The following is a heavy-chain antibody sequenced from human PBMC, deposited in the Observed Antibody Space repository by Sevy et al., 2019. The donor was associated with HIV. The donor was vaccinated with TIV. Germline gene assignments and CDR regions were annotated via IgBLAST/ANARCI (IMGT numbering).Heavy chain of an antibody. V-gene: IGHV3-48*03. J-gene: IGHJ4*02. Sequence: GGSLRLSCAASGFTFSSYEMNWVRQAPGKGLEWVSYISNSGTTISYSDSVKGRFTISRDNAKNSLYLQMNSLRAEDTAVYFCARDRRTLNYYGSSGYNYYFDYWGQGTLVTVSS. CDR1: GFTFSSYE. CDR2: ISNSGTTI. D-gene: IGHD3-22*01. CDR3: ARDRRTLNYYGSSGYNYYFDY.